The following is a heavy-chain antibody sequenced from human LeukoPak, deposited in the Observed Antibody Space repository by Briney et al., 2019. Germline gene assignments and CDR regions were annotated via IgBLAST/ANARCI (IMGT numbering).Heavy chain of an antibody. CDR3: ARDAGYLIGFDY. D-gene: IGHD3-16*01. CDR2: IYSGGGT. Sequence: GGSLRLSCAASGFTVCSNSMSCVRQAPGEGLEWVSVIYSGGGTYYADSVKGRFTISRDNSKNTLYLQMNSLRAEDTAVYYCARDAGYLIGFDYWGQGTLVTVSS. CDR1: GFTVCSNS. V-gene: IGHV3-53*01. J-gene: IGHJ4*02.